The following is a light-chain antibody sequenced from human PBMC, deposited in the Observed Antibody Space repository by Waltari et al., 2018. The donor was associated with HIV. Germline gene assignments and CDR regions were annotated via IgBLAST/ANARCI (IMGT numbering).Light chain of an antibody. Sequence: SYVLTQPPSVSVAPGQTARITWGGNKIGSKSVHWYQQKTGQAPGLVVYDDSDRPSGIPERFSGSNSGNTATLTISRVEAGDEADYYCQVWDSSSDHVVFGGGTKLTVL. V-gene: IGLV3-21*02. CDR3: QVWDSSSDHVV. J-gene: IGLJ2*01. CDR1: KIGSKS. CDR2: DDS.